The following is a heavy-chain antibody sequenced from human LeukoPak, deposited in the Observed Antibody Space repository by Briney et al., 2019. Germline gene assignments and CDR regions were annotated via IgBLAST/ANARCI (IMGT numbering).Heavy chain of an antibody. Sequence: SETPSLTCTVSGYSISSGYYWGWIRQPPGKGLEWIGSIYHSGSTNYNPSLKSRVTISVDTSKNQFSLKLSSVTAADTAVYYCARGWVSGYYDFWGGYYPSGNWFDPWGQGTLVTVSS. V-gene: IGHV4-38-2*02. D-gene: IGHD3-3*01. CDR1: GYSISSGYY. CDR2: IYHSGST. J-gene: IGHJ5*02. CDR3: ARGWVSGYYDFWGGYYPSGNWFDP.